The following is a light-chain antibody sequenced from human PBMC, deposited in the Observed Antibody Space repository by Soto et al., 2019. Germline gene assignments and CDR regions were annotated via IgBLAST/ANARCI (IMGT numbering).Light chain of an antibody. V-gene: IGLV2-14*03. CDR3: SSYSTSFFYV. Sequence: QSVLTQPASVSGSPGQSITISCTGTSRDIGFYNYVSWYQQYPGKAPNLLIYGVTNRPSGVSYRFSGSKSGSTASLTISGLRDEDEADYYCSSYSTSFFYVFGTGTKVTVL. J-gene: IGLJ1*01. CDR2: GVT. CDR1: SRDIGFYNY.